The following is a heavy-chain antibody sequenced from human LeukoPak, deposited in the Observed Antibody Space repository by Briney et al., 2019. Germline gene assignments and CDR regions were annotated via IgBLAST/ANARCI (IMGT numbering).Heavy chain of an antibody. J-gene: IGHJ5*02. D-gene: IGHD6-13*01. Sequence: SETLSLTCTVSGGSISSGGYYWSWIRQHPGKGPEWIGYIYYSGSTYYNPSLKSRVTISVDTSKNQFSLRLSSVTAADTAVYYCARSLSSSWFDPWGQGTLVTVSS. CDR3: ARSLSSSWFDP. V-gene: IGHV4-31*03. CDR2: IYYSGST. CDR1: GGSISSGGYY.